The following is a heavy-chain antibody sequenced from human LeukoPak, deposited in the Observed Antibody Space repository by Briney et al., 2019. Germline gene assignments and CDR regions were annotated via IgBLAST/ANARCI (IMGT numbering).Heavy chain of an antibody. CDR3: ARDPVTSSRGYFDY. D-gene: IGHD6-13*01. V-gene: IGHV3-30-3*01. CDR2: ISYDGSNK. CDR1: GFTFSSYA. J-gene: IGHJ4*02. Sequence: GGSLRLSCAASGFTFSSYAMHWVRQAPGKGLEWVAVISYDGSNKYYADSVRGRFTISRDNSKNTLYLQMNSLRAEDTAVYYCARDPVTSSRGYFDYWAREPWSPSPQ.